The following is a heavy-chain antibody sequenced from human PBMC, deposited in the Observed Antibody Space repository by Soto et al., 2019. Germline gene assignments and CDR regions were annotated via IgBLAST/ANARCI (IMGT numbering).Heavy chain of an antibody. J-gene: IGHJ4*02. D-gene: IGHD2-15*01. CDR2: IGTAGDT. V-gene: IGHV3-13*01. CDR1: GFTFSSYD. Sequence: GGSLRLSCAASGFTFSSYDMHWVRQATGKGLEWVSAIGTAGDTYYPGSVKGRFTISRENAKNSLYLQMNSLRAGDTAVYYCARAHCSGGSCPYDYWGQGTLVTVSS. CDR3: ARAHCSGGSCPYDY.